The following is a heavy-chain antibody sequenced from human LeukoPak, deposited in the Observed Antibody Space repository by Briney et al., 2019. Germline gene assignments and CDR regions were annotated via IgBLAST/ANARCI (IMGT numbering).Heavy chain of an antibody. CDR3: AREHYLYYMDG. CDR1: GFMFSTYS. CDR2: ISSGSSYI. V-gene: IGHV3-21*01. Sequence: GGSLRLSCAASGFMFSTYSMSWVRQAPGKGLEWVSSISSGSSYIYYADSVKGRFTISRDNADNSLYLQMNSLRAEDTAVYYCAREHYLYYMDGWGKGTTVTVSS. J-gene: IGHJ6*03.